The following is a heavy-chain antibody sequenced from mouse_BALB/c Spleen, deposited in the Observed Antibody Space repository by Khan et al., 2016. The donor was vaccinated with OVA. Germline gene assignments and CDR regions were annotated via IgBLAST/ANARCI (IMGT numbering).Heavy chain of an antibody. Sequence: VQLQQSGPELVKPGASVKMSCKASGYTYTSYVMHWVKQKPGQGLEWIGYINPYNDGTKYDEKFKGKATLISDKSSSTAYMELSSLTSEDSAVYDCARWGITTGFAYWGQGTLVTVSA. CDR3: ARWGITTGFAY. V-gene: IGHV1S136*01. CDR1: GYTYTSYV. J-gene: IGHJ3*01. D-gene: IGHD2-4*01. CDR2: INPYNDGT.